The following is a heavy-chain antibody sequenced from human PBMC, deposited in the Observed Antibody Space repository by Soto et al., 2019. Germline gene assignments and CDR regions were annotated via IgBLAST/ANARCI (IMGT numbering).Heavy chain of an antibody. D-gene: IGHD3-9*01. J-gene: IGHJ4*02. CDR1: GYTFTSYG. CDR3: ARRGNYDILTGEFDY. CDR2: ISAYNGNT. V-gene: IGHV1-18*01. Sequence: QVQLVQSGAEVKKPGASVKVSCKASGYTFTSYGISWVRQAPGQGLEWMGWISAYNGNTNYAQKLQGRVTMTTDTSTRTAYMELRSVRSDDTAVYYCARRGNYDILTGEFDYWGQGTLVTVSS.